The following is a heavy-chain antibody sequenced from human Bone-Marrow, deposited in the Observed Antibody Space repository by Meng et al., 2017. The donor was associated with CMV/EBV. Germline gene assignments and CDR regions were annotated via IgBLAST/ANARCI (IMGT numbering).Heavy chain of an antibody. Sequence: ASVKVSCKASGYTFTSYYMHWVRQAPGQGLEWMGIINPSGGSTSYAQKFQGRVTMTRDTSTSTVYMELSSLRSEDTAVYYCARGPPRYYDFWSGYYYNPEDYWGQGTLVTVSS. CDR1: GYTFTSYY. CDR3: ARGPPRYYDFWSGYYYNPEDY. V-gene: IGHV1-46*01. CDR2: INPSGGST. J-gene: IGHJ4*02. D-gene: IGHD3-3*01.